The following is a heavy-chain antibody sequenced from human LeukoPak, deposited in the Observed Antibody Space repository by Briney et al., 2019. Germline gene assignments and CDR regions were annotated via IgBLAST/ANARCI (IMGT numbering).Heavy chain of an antibody. D-gene: IGHD3-3*01. CDR3: ATGDIVLLEWLS. CDR2: FDPEDGET. V-gene: IGHV1-24*01. J-gene: IGHJ4*02. CDR1: GYTLTELS. Sequence: GASVKVSCKVSGYTLTELSMHWGRQAPGKGVEWMGGFDPEDGETIYAQKFQGRVTMTEDTSTDTAYMELSSLRSEDTAVYYCATGDIVLLEWLSWGQGTLVTVSS.